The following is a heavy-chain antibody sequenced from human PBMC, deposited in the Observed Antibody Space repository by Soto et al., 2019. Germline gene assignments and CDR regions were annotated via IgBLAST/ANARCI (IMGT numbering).Heavy chain of an antibody. J-gene: IGHJ1*01. V-gene: IGHV3-11*01. CDR2: MSSSGATV. CDR1: GFTFSDFY. D-gene: IGHD2-21*01. CDR3: ARRALSGDADC. Sequence: GGSLRLSCAASGFTFSDFYMSWIRQAPGKGLEWVSYMSSSGATVYYADSVKGRFTISRDNAKNSLYLQMNSLRAEDTAVYYCARRALSGDADCWGQGTRVTVSS.